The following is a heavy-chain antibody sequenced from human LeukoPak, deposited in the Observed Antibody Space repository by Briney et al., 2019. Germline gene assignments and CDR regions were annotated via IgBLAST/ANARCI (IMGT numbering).Heavy chain of an antibody. Sequence: TPSETLSLTCSISGGSIYNYFWSWIRQPAGKGLEWIGRIYTSGSTDYNPSLKSRVTMSVDTSKNQFSLNLYSVTAADTAVYYCARESKTSDGSGYSHDSWGQGTRVTVSS. J-gene: IGHJ4*02. D-gene: IGHD3-22*01. CDR2: IYTSGST. V-gene: IGHV4-4*07. CDR1: GGSIYNYF. CDR3: ARESKTSDGSGYSHDS.